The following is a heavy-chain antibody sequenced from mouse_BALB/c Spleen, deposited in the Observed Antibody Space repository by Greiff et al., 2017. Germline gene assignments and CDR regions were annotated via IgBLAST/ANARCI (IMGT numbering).Heavy chain of an antibody. Sequence: EVQRVESGGGLVQPGGSRKLSCAASGFTFSSFGMHWVRQAPEKGLEWVAYISSGSSTIYYADTVKGRFTISRDNPKNTLFLQMTSLRSEDTAMYYCARVRSLYAMDYWGQGTSVTVSS. J-gene: IGHJ4*01. CDR2: ISSGSSTI. CDR1: GFTFSSFG. V-gene: IGHV5-17*02. CDR3: ARVRSLYAMDY.